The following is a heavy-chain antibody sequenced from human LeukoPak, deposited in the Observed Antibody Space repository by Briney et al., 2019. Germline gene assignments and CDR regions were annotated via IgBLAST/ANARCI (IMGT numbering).Heavy chain of an antibody. D-gene: IGHD3-3*01. V-gene: IGHV3-23*01. J-gene: IGHJ4*02. CDR2: ISGSGGST. Sequence: GSLKLSCAASGFPFRKHAMSWVRQAPGKGLEWVSAISGSGGSTYYADSVKGRFTISRDNSKNTLYLQMNSLRAEDTAVYYCAKDTVVIMGYFDYWGQGTLVTVSS. CDR3: AKDTVVIMGYFDY. CDR1: GFPFRKHA.